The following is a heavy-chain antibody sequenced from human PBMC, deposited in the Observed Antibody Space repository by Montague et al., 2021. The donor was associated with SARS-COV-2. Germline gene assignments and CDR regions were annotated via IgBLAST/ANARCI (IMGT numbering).Heavy chain of an antibody. CDR2: IYYSGST. CDR1: GGSISSYY. D-gene: IGHD6-19*01. J-gene: IGHJ4*02. V-gene: IGHV4-59*01. Sequence: SETLSPTCTVSGGSISSYYWSWIRQPPGKGLEWIGYIYYSGSTNYNPSLKSRVTISVDTSKNQFSLKLSSVTAADTAVYYCARAKQWLVSRSFDYWGQGTLVTVSS. CDR3: ARAKQWLVSRSFDY.